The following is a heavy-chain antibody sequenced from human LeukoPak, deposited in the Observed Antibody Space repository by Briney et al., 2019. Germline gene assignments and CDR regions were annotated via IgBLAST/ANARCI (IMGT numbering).Heavy chain of an antibody. J-gene: IGHJ4*02. CDR1: RFTLSSHS. CDR2: ISSSSSYI. V-gene: IGHV3-21*01. D-gene: IGHD5-18*01. Sequence: GGSLRLSCAASRFTLSSHSMNWVRQAPGKGLEWVSSISSSSSYIYYSDSVKGRFTISRDNARNSLYLQMNSLRAEDTAVYYCARESRGYSYGSHGDYWGQGTLVTVSS. CDR3: ARESRGYSYGSHGDY.